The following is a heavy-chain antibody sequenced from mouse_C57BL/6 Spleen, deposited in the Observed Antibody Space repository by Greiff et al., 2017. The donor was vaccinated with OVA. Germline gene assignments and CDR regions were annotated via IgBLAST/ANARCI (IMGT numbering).Heavy chain of an antibody. CDR3: AREGLLRYYFDY. Sequence: DVKLQESGPGLVKPSQSLSLTCSVTGYSITSGYYWHWIRQFPGNNLEWMGYISYAGSNNYNPSLKNRISITRDTSKNQFFLKLNSVTTEDTATYYCAREGLLRYYFDYGGQGTTLTVSS. D-gene: IGHD1-1*01. J-gene: IGHJ2*01. CDR1: GYSITSGYY. CDR2: ISYAGSN. V-gene: IGHV3-6*01.